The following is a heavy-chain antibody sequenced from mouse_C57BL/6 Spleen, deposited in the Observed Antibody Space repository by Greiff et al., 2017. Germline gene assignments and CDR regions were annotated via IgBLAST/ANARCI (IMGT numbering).Heavy chain of an antibody. D-gene: IGHD1-1*01. V-gene: IGHV7-3*01. J-gene: IGHJ2*01. Sequence: EVKLMESGGGLVQPGGSLSLSCAASGFTFTDYYMSWVRQPPGKALEWLGFIRNKANGYTTEYSASVKGRFTISRDNSQSILYLQMNALRAEDNDTYYCARYYGSSYDYFDYWGQGTTLTVSS. CDR1: GFTFTDYY. CDR2: IRNKANGYTT. CDR3: ARYYGSSYDYFDY.